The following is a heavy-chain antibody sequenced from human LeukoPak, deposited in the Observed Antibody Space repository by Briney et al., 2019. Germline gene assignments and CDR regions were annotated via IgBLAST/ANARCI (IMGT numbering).Heavy chain of an antibody. D-gene: IGHD3-22*01. Sequence: GSLRLSCTVSGFTFSNYEMNWVRQAPGKGLEWISYISVSGRAMYYADSVKGRFTISRDNAKNSLYLQINSLRVEDTAVYFCVRDGYYDSSGYYYAYYFDYWGQGTLDRVSS. J-gene: IGHJ4*02. CDR2: ISVSGRAM. V-gene: IGHV3-48*03. CDR3: VRDGYYDSSGYYYAYYFDY. CDR1: GFTFSNYE.